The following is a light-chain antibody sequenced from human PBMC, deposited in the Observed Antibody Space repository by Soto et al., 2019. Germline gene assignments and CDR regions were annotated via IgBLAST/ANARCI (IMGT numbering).Light chain of an antibody. V-gene: IGKV3-15*01. CDR2: GAS. J-gene: IGKJ4*01. CDR1: QSVSGN. Sequence: EIVMTQSPATLSVSPGERATLSCRASQSVSGNFAWYQQKPGQAPRLLIYGASTRATGIPARFSGSGSGTEFTLTISSLQSEDFAVYYCQQYNNWPSLTVGGGTKVEIK. CDR3: QQYNNWPSLT.